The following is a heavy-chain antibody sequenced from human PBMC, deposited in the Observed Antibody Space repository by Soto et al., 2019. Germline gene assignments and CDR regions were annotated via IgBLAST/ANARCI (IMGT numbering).Heavy chain of an antibody. CDR3: ARGRGYYYFDY. CDR1: CGSISSYY. V-gene: IGHV4-4*07. CDR2: IYTSGST. J-gene: IGHJ4*02. Sequence: PSETLSLTCTFSCGSISSYYWSLIRQPAGKGLEWTGRIYTSGSTNYNPSLKSRVTMSVDTSKNQFSLKLSSVTAADTAVYYCARGRGYYYFDYWGQGTLVTVSS. D-gene: IGHD6-13*01.